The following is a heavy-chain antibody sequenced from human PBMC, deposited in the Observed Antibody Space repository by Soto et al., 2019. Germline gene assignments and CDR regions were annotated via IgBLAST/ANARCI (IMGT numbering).Heavy chain of an antibody. CDR3: ARDRENPDSFDI. V-gene: IGHV3-74*01. CDR2: IHGDGYTT. D-gene: IGHD3-10*01. Sequence: EVQLVESGGALVQPGASLRLSCAASGFPFGPFWMHWVRQAPGKGLEWVSHIHGDGYTTIYADSVKGRFTISRDNAKNTLYLQMNSLRAEDTAVYYCARDRENPDSFDIWGQGTMVTVSS. CDR1: GFPFGPFW. J-gene: IGHJ3*02.